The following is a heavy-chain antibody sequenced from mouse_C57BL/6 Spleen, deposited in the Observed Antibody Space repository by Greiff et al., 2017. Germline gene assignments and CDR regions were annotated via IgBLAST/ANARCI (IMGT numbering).Heavy chain of an antibody. CDR2: IYPGSGNT. CDR3: AREGVYYDYPAGFAY. D-gene: IGHD2-4*01. CDR1: GYTFTDYY. Sequence: QVQLQQSGAELVRPGASVKLSCKASGYTFTDYYINWVKQRPGQGLEWIARIYPGSGNTYYNEKFKGKATLTAEKSSSTAYMHLSSLTSEDSAVYFCAREGVYYDYPAGFAYWGQGTLVTVSA. J-gene: IGHJ3*01. V-gene: IGHV1-76*01.